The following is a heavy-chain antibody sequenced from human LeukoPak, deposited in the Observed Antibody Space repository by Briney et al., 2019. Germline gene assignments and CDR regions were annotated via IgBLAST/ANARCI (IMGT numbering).Heavy chain of an antibody. J-gene: IGHJ4*02. Sequence: GVLRLSCSASGFTIRSYSNNWGRQCPGKGLGLVSIVYCNYDYIYYADSVKGRFTISRDNGQNSLYLQMNSLRAEDTAVYYCARREPQGCSGTSCFAGPVGHWGQGPLVTVSS. V-gene: IGHV3-21*06. CDR2: VYCNYDYI. CDR3: ARREPQGCSGTSCFAGPVGH. CDR1: GFTIRSYS. D-gene: IGHD2-2*01.